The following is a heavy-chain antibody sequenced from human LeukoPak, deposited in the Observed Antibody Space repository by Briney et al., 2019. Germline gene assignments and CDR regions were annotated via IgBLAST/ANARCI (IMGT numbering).Heavy chain of an antibody. J-gene: IGHJ6*03. CDR2: IYYSGST. CDR3: ARRSPSGYYYMDV. Sequence: KPSETLSLTCTVSGGSISSSSDYWGWIRQPPGKGLEWIGSIYYSGSTYYNPSLKSRVTISVDTSKNQFSLKLSSVTAADTAVYYCARRSPSGYYYMDVWGKGTTVTVSS. CDR1: GGSISSSSDY. V-gene: IGHV4-39*01.